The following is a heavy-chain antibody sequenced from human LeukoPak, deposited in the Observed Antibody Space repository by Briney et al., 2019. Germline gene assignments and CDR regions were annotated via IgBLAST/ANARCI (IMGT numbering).Heavy chain of an antibody. V-gene: IGHV4-59*08. CDR2: FYYNGNT. J-gene: IGHJ4*02. CDR1: GGSISIYY. D-gene: IGHD3-10*01. CDR3: ARHGFGEYYLDY. Sequence: SETLSLTCTVSGGSISIYYWSWIRQPPGKGLEWLGYFYYNGNTNYNPSLKSRVTISVDTSKNQFSLKLSSVTAADTAVYYCARHGFGEYYLDYWGQGTLVTVSS.